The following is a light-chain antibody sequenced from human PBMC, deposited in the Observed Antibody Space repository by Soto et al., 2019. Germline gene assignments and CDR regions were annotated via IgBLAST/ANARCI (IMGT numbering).Light chain of an antibody. J-gene: IGLJ2*01. CDR1: SSNIGSNF. Sequence: QPVLTQPPSASGTPGQRVTISCSGSSSNIGSNFVYWYQQFPGAAPKLLIYRNNQRPSGVPDRFSGSKSGTSASLAISGIRSDDEADYFCAAWDDSLSGVLFGGGTKLTVL. CDR2: RNN. CDR3: AAWDDSLSGVL. V-gene: IGLV1-47*01.